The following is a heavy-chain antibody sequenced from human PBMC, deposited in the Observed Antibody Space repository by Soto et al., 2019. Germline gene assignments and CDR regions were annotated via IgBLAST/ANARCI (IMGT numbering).Heavy chain of an antibody. CDR1: GGSISTTNYY. Sequence: QLQLQESGPGLVKPSETLSLTCTISGGSISTTNYYWGWIRQPPGKGLEWIGTIYDSGSTYYNPSLKSRGHISVDTSKNQFALKLSSVTAADTAVYYCARRGDYDWYFDLWGRGTLVTVSS. CDR3: ARRGDYDWYFDL. D-gene: IGHD4-17*01. J-gene: IGHJ2*01. V-gene: IGHV4-39*01. CDR2: IYDSGST.